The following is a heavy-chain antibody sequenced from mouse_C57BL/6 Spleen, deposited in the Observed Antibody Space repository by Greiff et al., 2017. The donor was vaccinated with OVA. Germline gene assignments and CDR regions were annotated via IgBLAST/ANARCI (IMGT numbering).Heavy chain of an antibody. CDR2: ISYDGSN. D-gene: IGHD1-1*01. CDR3: ARDGDDYYGYFDY. V-gene: IGHV3-6*01. J-gene: IGHJ2*01. Sequence: EVQLQESGPGLVKPSQSLSLTCSVTGYSITSGYYWNWIRQFPGNKLEWMGYISYDGSNNYNPSLKNRISITRDTSKNQFFLKLNSVTTEDTATYYCARDGDDYYGYFDYWGQGTTLTVSS. CDR1: GYSITSGYY.